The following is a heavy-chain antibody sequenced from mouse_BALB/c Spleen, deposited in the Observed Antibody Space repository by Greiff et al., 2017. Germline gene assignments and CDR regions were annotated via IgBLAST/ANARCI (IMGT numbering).Heavy chain of an antibody. CDR2: ISSGGST. CDR1: GFTFSSYA. V-gene: IGHV5-6-5*01. Sequence: DVQLVESGGGLVKPGGSLKLSCAASGFTFSSYAMSWVRQTPEKRLEWVASISSGGSTYYPDSVKGRFTISRDNARNILYLQMSSLRSEDTAMYYCARDRGGYYVFDYWGQGTTLTVSS. D-gene: IGHD2-3*01. J-gene: IGHJ2*01. CDR3: ARDRGGYYVFDY.